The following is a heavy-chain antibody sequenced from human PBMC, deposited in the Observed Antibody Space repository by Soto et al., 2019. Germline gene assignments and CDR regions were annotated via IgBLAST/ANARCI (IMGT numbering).Heavy chain of an antibody. CDR1: GITISNYV. J-gene: IGHJ6*02. CDR3: VAGDQYYAMGA. CDR2: ISYDGSNK. D-gene: IGHD2-2*01. Sequence: QVQLVESVGGVVQPGRSLRVSCAASGITISNYVMYWVRQAPGKGLEWVAAISYDGSNKHYSDSVKGRFTISRDNSKNTLYLQMNSLRDEETAVYYCVAGDQYYAMGAWGQGTTVAVSS. V-gene: IGHV3-30-3*01.